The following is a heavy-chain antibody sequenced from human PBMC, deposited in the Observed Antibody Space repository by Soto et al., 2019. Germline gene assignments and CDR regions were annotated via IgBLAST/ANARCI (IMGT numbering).Heavy chain of an antibody. CDR1: GGSISSYY. J-gene: IGHJ4*02. CDR2: IYYSGST. D-gene: IGHD2-8*01. Sequence: NPSETLSLTCTVSGGSISSYYWSWIRQPPGKGLEWIGYIYYSGSTNYNPSLKSRVTISVDTSKNQFSLKLSSVTAADTAVYYCALGDCTNGVCYTSDYWGQGTLVTVSS. V-gene: IGHV4-59*01. CDR3: ALGDCTNGVCYTSDY.